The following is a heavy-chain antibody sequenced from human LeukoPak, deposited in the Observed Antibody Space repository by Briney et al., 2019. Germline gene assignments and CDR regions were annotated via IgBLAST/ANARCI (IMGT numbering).Heavy chain of an antibody. CDR2: MSPKSGNT. Sequence: GASVKVSCKASGHTFTSHDINWVRQAPGLGLEWLGWMSPKSGNTDYAQKFQGRVTMTRDTSISTAYMELSSLRFDDTAVYFCTRGKDCADGICYEDWGQGTLVTVSS. V-gene: IGHV1-8*01. D-gene: IGHD2-8*01. CDR3: TRGKDCADGICYED. CDR1: GHTFTSHD. J-gene: IGHJ4*02.